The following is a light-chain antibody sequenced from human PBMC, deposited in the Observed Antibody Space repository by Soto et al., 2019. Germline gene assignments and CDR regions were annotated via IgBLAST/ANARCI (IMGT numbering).Light chain of an antibody. CDR3: QQRYSTPPT. CDR1: QSIGRN. CDR2: TSS. V-gene: IGKV1-39*01. J-gene: IGKJ1*01. Sequence: DIQMTQSPASLSASVGDRVTISCRASQSIGRNLNWYQQKPGKAPKLLIFTSSSLQSGVPSRFSGSGSGTDFIFTISNLQPEDFATYFCQQRYSTPPTFGQGTKVEIK.